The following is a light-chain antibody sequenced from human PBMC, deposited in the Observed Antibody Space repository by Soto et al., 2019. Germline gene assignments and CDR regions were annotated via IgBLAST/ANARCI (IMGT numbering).Light chain of an antibody. Sequence: EIVLTQSPATLSLSPGERATLSCRASQSVSSNLAWYQQKPGQAPRLLIYDASNRATGIPARFSGSGSGTDFTLTISSLEPEDFAVYYCQRGDTFGQGTRRRL. V-gene: IGKV3-11*01. CDR2: DAS. CDR1: QSVSSN. J-gene: IGKJ5*01. CDR3: QRGDT.